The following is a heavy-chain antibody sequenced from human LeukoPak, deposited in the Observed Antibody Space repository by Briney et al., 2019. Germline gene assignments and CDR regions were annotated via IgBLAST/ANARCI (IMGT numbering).Heavy chain of an antibody. D-gene: IGHD2-21*01. Sequence: PGGSLRLSCAASGFTFSSYGMHWVRQFPGKGLEWVAFIGIDGSDEEYVDSVKGRFTISRDNSKNTLYLQMKNLRLEDTAMYYCTKDTGEGDFWGQGTLVTVSS. V-gene: IGHV3-30*02. CDR2: IGIDGSDE. CDR3: TKDTGEGDF. J-gene: IGHJ4*02. CDR1: GFTFSSYG.